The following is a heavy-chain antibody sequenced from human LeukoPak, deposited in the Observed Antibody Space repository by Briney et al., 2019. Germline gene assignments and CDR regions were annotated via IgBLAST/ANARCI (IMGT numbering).Heavy chain of an antibody. CDR2: INHSGST. CDR3: AGHHPRNTVDF. CDR1: GGSFSGYY. D-gene: IGHD2/OR15-2a*01. Sequence: SETLSLTCAVYGGSFSGYYWSWIRQPPGKGLEWIGEINHSGSTNYNPSLKSRVTISEDTSKNQFSLKLSSVTAADTAVYYCAGHHPRNTVDFWGQGTLVTVSS. V-gene: IGHV4-34*01. J-gene: IGHJ4*02.